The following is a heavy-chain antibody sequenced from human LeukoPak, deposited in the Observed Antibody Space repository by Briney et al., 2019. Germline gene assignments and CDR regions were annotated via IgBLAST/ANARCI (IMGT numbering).Heavy chain of an antibody. Sequence: GGSLRLSCAASGFTFSSYEMNWVRQAPGKGREWVSYISSSGSTIYYADSVKGRFTISRDNAQYSLYLQMTSLRAEDTAVYYCAELGITMIGGIWGKGTTVTISS. CDR1: GFTFSSYE. V-gene: IGHV3-48*03. D-gene: IGHD3-10*02. J-gene: IGHJ6*03. CDR2: ISSSGSTI. CDR3: AELGITMIGGI.